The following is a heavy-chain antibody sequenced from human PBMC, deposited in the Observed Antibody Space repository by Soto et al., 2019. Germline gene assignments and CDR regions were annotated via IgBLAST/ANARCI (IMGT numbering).Heavy chain of an antibody. CDR2: IKTDGSSP. CDR1: GFTFNNYW. J-gene: IGHJ4*02. V-gene: IGHV3-74*01. CDR3: ARDRIAGSGSCDN. D-gene: IGHD3-10*01. Sequence: EVLLVESGGGLVHPGGSLRLSCVASGFTFNNYWMHWVRQVPGKGLVWVSRIKTDGSSPHYADSVEGRFTISSDNAKNTLDLQMNRLRAEGTAVYYCARDRIAGSGSCDNWGQGTLVTVSS.